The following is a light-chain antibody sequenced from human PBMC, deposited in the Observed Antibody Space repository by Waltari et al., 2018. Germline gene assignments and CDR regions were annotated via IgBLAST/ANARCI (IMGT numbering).Light chain of an antibody. CDR1: QSLVYSDGKTY. J-gene: IGKJ1*01. CDR3: MQATHLPPT. CDR2: KVS. V-gene: IGKV2-30*01. Sequence: QSLVYSDGKTYLNWFQQRPGQSPRRLIYKVSNRDAGVPARVSGSGSGTDFTLTISRVEAEDVGIYYCMQATHLPPTFDQGTKVEI.